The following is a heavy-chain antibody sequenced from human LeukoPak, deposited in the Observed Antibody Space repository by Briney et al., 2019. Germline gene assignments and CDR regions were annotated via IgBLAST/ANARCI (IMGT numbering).Heavy chain of an antibody. CDR3: AREVTMVRGGIYYGMDV. Sequence: PGRSLRLSCAASGFTFSSYWMHWVRHAPGKGLVWVSRINSDGSSTSYADSVKGRFTISRDNAKNTLYLQMNSLRAEDTAVYYCAREVTMVRGGIYYGMDVWGQGTTVTVSS. CDR1: GFTFSSYW. D-gene: IGHD3-10*01. CDR2: INSDGSST. J-gene: IGHJ6*02. V-gene: IGHV3-74*01.